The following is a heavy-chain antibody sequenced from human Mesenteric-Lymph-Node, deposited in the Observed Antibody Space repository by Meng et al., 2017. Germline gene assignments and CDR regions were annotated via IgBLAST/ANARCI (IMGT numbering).Heavy chain of an antibody. CDR2: TYYSGST. V-gene: IGHV4-59*01. CDR1: GGSISSYY. J-gene: IGHJ4*02. D-gene: IGHD1-14*01. Sequence: GSLRLSCTVSGGSISSYYWSWIRQPPGKGLEWIGYTYYSGSTNYNPSLKSRVTISVDTSKNQFSLKLSSVTAADTAVYYCARAPFNMPEFDYWGQGTLVTVSS. CDR3: ARAPFNMPEFDY.